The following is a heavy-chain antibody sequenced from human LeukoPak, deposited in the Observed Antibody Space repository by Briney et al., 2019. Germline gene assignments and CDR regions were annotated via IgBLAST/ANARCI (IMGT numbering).Heavy chain of an antibody. CDR2: INHSGST. Sequence: SETLSLTCAVYGGSFRGYYWSWIRQPPGKGLEWVGEINHSGSTNYNPSLKSRVTISVDTSKNQFSLKLSSVTAADTAVYYCARGRPVNYCSSTSCRKFDYWGQGTLVTVSS. V-gene: IGHV4-34*01. J-gene: IGHJ4*02. CDR3: ARGRPVNYCSSTSCRKFDY. CDR1: GGSFRGYY. D-gene: IGHD2-2*01.